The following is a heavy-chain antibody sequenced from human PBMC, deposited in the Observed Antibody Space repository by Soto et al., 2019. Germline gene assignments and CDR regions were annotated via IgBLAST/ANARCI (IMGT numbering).Heavy chain of an antibody. V-gene: IGHV3-48*02. CDR3: AKEEEYYYGSGSYWWYFDY. D-gene: IGHD3-10*01. J-gene: IGHJ4*02. CDR1: GFTFSSYS. Sequence: EVQLVESGGGLVQPGGSLRLSCAASGFTFSSYSMNWVRQAPGKGLEWVSYISSSSSTIYYADSVKGRFTISRDNAKNSLYLQMNSLRDEDTAVYYCAKEEEYYYGSGSYWWYFDYWGQGTLVTVSS. CDR2: ISSSSSTI.